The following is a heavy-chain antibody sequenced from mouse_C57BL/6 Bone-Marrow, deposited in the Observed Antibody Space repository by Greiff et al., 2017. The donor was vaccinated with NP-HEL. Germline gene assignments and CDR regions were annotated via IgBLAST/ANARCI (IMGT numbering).Heavy chain of an antibody. J-gene: IGHJ4*01. Sequence: DVKLQESGPGMVKPSQSLSLTCTVTGYSITSGYDWHWIRHFPGNKLEWMGYISYSGSTNYNPSLKSRISITHDTSKNHFFLKLNSVTTEDTATYCCARGRTGRDYAMDYWGQGTSVTVSS. D-gene: IGHD4-1*01. V-gene: IGHV3-1*01. CDR3: ARGRTGRDYAMDY. CDR2: ISYSGST. CDR1: GYSITSGYD.